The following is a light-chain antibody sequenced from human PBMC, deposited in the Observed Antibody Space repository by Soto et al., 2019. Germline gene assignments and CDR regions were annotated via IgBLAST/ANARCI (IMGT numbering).Light chain of an antibody. V-gene: IGKV1-39*01. CDR3: LQSYSTPPT. CDR2: AAS. CDR1: QSISSY. J-gene: IGKJ2*01. Sequence: DIQMPQSPSSLSASVGDRVTITCRASQSISSYLNWYQQKPGKAPKLLISAASSLQSGVPSRFSGSGSGTDFTRTISSLQPEDFATYYCLQSYSTPPTCVQGTKLEIK.